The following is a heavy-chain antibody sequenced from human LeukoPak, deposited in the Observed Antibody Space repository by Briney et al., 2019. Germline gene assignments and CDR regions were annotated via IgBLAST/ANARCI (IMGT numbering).Heavy chain of an antibody. CDR2: IYSGGST. CDR1: GFTVSSNC. V-gene: IGHV3-66*02. D-gene: IGHD6-13*01. J-gene: IGHJ6*02. Sequence: GGSLRLSCAASGFTVSSNCMSWVRQAPGKGLEWVSVIYSGGSTYYADSVKGRFTISRDNSKNTLYLQMNSLRAEDTAVYYCARDRSIAAAGSKLAEDYYYYYGMDVWGQGTTVTVSS. CDR3: ARDRSIAAAGSKLAEDYYYYYGMDV.